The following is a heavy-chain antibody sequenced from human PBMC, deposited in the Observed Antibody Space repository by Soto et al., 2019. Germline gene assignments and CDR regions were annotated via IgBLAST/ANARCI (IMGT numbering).Heavy chain of an antibody. Sequence: GWSLRLSCASSVFTFISYAMSWVRQAPGKGLEWVSAISGSGGSTYYADSVKGRFTISRDNSKNTLYLQMNSLRAEDTAVYYCAKVSGSMDVWGQGTTVTVSS. CDR3: AKVSGSMDV. V-gene: IGHV3-23*01. J-gene: IGHJ6*02. CDR2: ISGSGGST. CDR1: VFTFISYA.